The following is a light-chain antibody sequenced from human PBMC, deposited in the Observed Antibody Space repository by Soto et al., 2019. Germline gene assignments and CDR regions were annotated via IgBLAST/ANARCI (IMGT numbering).Light chain of an antibody. CDR3: QQYNNWPMYT. V-gene: IGKV3-15*01. CDR1: QSVSSN. CDR2: GAS. J-gene: IGKJ2*01. Sequence: EIVMPPSPATLSVSPGERATLSCRASQSVSSNLAWYQQKPGQAPRLLIYGASTRATGIPARFSGSGSGTEFTLTISSLQSEEFAVYYCQQYNNWPMYTFGQGTKREIK.